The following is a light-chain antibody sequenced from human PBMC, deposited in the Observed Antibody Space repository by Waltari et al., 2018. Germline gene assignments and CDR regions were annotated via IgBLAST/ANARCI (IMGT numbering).Light chain of an antibody. CDR1: SSNIGINY. CDR2: RDN. Sequence: QSVLTQPPSASGTPGQRVTISCSGSSSNIGINYVYWYQHFPGSAPKRLIYRDNQRPSGVPDRFSGSKSGSSASLAISGPRSEDEGDYYCAAWDDRLRGRVFGGGTKLTVL. J-gene: IGLJ3*02. V-gene: IGLV1-47*01. CDR3: AAWDDRLRGRV.